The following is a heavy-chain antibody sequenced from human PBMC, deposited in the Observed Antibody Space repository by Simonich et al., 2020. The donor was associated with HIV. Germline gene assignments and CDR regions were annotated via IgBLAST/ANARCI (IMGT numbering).Heavy chain of an antibody. CDR3: ARRHPTTVTTPYFDY. CDR2: INHSGST. CDR1: GGFFSGYY. D-gene: IGHD4-17*01. J-gene: IGHJ4*02. V-gene: IGHV4-34*01. Sequence: QVQLQQWGAGLLKPSETLSLTCAVYGGFFSGYYWSWIRQPPGTGRGWNGEINHSGSTIYNPSLKSRITISVDTSKTQFSLKLSSVTAADTAVYYCARRHPTTVTTPYFDYWGQGTLVTVSS.